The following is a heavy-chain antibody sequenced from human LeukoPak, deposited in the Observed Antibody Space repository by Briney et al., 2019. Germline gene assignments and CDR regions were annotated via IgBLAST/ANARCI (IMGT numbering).Heavy chain of an antibody. Sequence: GGSLRLSCAASGFTFSSYSMNWVRQAPGKGLEWVSSISSSSSYIYYADSVKGRFTISRDNAKNSLYLQMNSLRAEDTAVYYCARIYSSGWYYFDYWGQGTLVTVSS. J-gene: IGHJ4*02. V-gene: IGHV3-21*01. D-gene: IGHD6-19*01. CDR2: ISSSSSYI. CDR3: ARIYSSGWYYFDY. CDR1: GFTFSSYS.